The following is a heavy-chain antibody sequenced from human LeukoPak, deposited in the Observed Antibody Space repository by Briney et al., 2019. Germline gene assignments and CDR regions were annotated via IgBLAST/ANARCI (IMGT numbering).Heavy chain of an antibody. CDR2: INPSGGST. CDR1: GYTFTSYY. J-gene: IGHJ4*02. D-gene: IGHD3-10*01. V-gene: IGHV1-46*01. CDR3: ARSLWFGELLRALLGY. Sequence: GASVKVSCKASGYTFTSYYMHWVRQAPGQGLEWMGIINPSGGSTSYAQKFQGGVTMTRDTSTSTVYTELSSLRSEDTAVYYCARSLWFGELLRALLGYWGQGTLVTVSS.